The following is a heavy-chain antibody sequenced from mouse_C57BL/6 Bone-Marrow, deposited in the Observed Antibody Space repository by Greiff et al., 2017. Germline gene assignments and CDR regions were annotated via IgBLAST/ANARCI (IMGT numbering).Heavy chain of an antibody. CDR3: AKGNDGYRTFAMDY. CDR2: IYPRSGNT. J-gene: IGHJ4*01. CDR1: GYTFTSYG. V-gene: IGHV1-81*01. Sequence: QVQLQQSGAELARPGASVKLSCKASGYTFTSYGISWVKQRTGQGLEWIGEIYPRSGNTYYNEKFKGKATLTADKSSSTAYMALRSLTSADSAVYFCAKGNDGYRTFAMDYWGQGTSVTVSS. D-gene: IGHD2-3*01.